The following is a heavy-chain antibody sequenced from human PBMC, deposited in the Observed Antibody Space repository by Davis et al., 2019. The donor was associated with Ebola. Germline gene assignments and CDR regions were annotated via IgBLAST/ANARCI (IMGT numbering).Heavy chain of an antibody. CDR2: ISGSGSST. CDR3: GKAVDDSSGYSKNNYIDV. J-gene: IGHJ6*03. D-gene: IGHD3-22*01. CDR1: GFTFSSYS. Sequence: PGGSLRLSCAASGFTFSSYSMNWVRQAPGKGLEWVSVISGSGSSTYYADSVKGRFTIFRDNSKSTLYLQMNSLRVEDTAVYYCGKAVDDSSGYSKNNYIDVWGKGTTVTVSS. V-gene: IGHV3-23*01.